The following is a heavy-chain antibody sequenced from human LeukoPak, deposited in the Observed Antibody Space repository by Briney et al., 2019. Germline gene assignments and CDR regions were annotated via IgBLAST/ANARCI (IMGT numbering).Heavy chain of an antibody. V-gene: IGHV4-59*08. CDR1: GGSISSYY. Sequence: PSETLSLTCTVSGGSISSYYWSWIRQPPGKGLEWIGYIYYSGSTNYNPSLKSRVTISVDTSKNQFSLKLSSVTAADTAVYYCARHQYNWNLNWFDPWGQGTLVTVSS. J-gene: IGHJ5*02. CDR2: IYYSGST. CDR3: ARHQYNWNLNWFDP. D-gene: IGHD1-20*01.